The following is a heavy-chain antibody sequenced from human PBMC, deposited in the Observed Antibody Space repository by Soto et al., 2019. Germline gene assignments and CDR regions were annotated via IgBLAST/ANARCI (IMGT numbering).Heavy chain of an antibody. V-gene: IGHV2-5*02. CDR1: GFSLSTSGVG. CDR3: AHSINWGLFDY. D-gene: IGHD7-27*01. CDR2: IYWDDDN. Sequence: QITLKESGPTLVKPTQTLTLTCTFSGFSLSTSGVGVGWIRQPPGKALEWLALIYWDDDNRYSPSLRSRLTITKDTSKNRVVLTLANMAPVDAATYYRAHSINWGLFDYWGHGTPVTVAS. J-gene: IGHJ4*01.